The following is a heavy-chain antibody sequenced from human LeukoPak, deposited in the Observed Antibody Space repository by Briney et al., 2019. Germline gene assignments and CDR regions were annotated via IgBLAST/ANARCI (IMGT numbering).Heavy chain of an antibody. Sequence: SETLSLTCTVSGGSISYHYWSWIRQSPGKGLEWIGSIYYSGSSNYNPSLKSRVTISVDTSKNQFSLKLTSVTAADTAVYYCARLYGSGSYYPLYYYYYMDVWGKGTTVTISS. V-gene: IGHV4-59*11. D-gene: IGHD3-10*01. CDR2: IYYSGSS. J-gene: IGHJ6*03. CDR3: ARLYGSGSYYPLYYYYYMDV. CDR1: GGSISYHY.